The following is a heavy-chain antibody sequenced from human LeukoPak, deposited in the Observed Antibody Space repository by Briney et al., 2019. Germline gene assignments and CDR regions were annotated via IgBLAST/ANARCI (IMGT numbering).Heavy chain of an antibody. CDR3: ARVADTAKLHFDY. V-gene: IGHV4-30-4*08. CDR1: GGSISSGDYY. Sequence: SSETLSPTCTVSGGSISSGDYYWSWLRQPQGKGLEWNGYIYYSGSTYYNPSLKRRVTISVDTSKNQFSLKLSSVTPADTAVYSCARVADTAKLHFDYWGQGTLVTVS. CDR2: IYYSGST. J-gene: IGHJ4*02. D-gene: IGHD5-18*01.